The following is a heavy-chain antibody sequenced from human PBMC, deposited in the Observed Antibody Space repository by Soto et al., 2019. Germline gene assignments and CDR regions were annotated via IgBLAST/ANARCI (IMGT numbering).Heavy chain of an antibody. J-gene: IGHJ5*02. CDR1: GGSISRYY. CDR2: IYYSGSP. V-gene: IGHV4-59*01. Sequence: PSEALSVTCALGGGSISRYYWSWIRHAPGQGLEWIGYIYYSGSPNYNPSLKSRVTISVDTSKNQFSLKLSSVTAADTAVYYCARAWDLWFGEGVSGWFDPWGQGTLVTVS. D-gene: IGHD3-10*01. CDR3: ARAWDLWFGEGVSGWFDP.